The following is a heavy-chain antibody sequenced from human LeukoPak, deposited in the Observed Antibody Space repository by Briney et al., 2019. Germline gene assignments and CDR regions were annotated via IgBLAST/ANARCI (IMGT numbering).Heavy chain of an antibody. CDR3: ASQRDGEWLDY. CDR2: IYYSGST. D-gene: IGHD5-24*01. Sequence: SSETLSLTCTVSGGSISSSSYYWGWIRQPPGKGLEWIGSIYYSGSTYYNPSLKSRVTISVDTSKNQFSLKLSSVTAADTAVYYCASQRDGEWLDYWGQGTLVTVSS. CDR1: GGSISSSSYY. V-gene: IGHV4-39*01. J-gene: IGHJ4*02.